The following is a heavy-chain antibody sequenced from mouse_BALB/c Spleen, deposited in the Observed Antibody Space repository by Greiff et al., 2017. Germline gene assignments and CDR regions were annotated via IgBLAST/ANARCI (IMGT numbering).Heavy chain of an antibody. CDR2: ISYSGST. D-gene: IGHD3-1*01. J-gene: IGHJ3*01. V-gene: IGHV3-2*02. CDR3: ARQLGRSWFAY. Sequence: VQLQQSGPGLVKPSQSLSLTCTVTGYSITSDYAWNWIRQFPGNKLEWMGYISYSGSTSYNPSLKSRISITRDTSKNQFFLQLNSVTTEDTATYYCARQLGRSWFAYWGQGTLVTVSA. CDR1: GYSITSDYA.